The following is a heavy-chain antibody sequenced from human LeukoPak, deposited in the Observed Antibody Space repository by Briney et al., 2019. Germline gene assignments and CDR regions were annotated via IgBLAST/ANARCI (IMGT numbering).Heavy chain of an antibody. CDR1: GFTFSDYD. CDR3: ARAFPPLRTSAAGDL. D-gene: IGHD6-25*01. CDR2: ISGRSSHM. V-gene: IGHV3-21*06. J-gene: IGHJ5*02. Sequence: GGSLRLSCTASGFTFSDYDMNWVRLAPGKGLEWVSSISGRSSHMYYTDSAKGRLTISRDNAKNSLYLQMNSLRAEDTAVYYCARAFPPLRTSAAGDLWGQGTLVTVSS.